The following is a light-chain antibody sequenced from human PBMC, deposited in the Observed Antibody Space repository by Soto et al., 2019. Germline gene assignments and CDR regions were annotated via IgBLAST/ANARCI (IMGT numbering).Light chain of an antibody. J-gene: IGLJ2*01. CDR1: KIGTKS. V-gene: IGLV3-21*02. CDR2: DDT. Sequence: SYELTQPPSVPVAPGQTAWIPCGGNKIGTKSVHWYQQKPGQAPVVVVYDDTDRPSGIPERFSGSNSGNTATLTISRVEAGDEADYYCQVWDGSSQNLVFGGGTKVTVL. CDR3: QVWDGSSQNLV.